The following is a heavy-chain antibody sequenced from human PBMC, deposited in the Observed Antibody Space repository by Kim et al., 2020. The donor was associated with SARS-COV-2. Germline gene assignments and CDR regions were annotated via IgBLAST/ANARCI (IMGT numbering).Heavy chain of an antibody. V-gene: IGHV3-74*01. Sequence: NYADSVKGRFTISRDKAKNTLYLKMNSLRTEDTAVYYCARMSSAWYSSDYWGQGTLVTVSS. D-gene: IGHD6-19*01. J-gene: IGHJ4*02. CDR3: ARMSSAWYSSDY.